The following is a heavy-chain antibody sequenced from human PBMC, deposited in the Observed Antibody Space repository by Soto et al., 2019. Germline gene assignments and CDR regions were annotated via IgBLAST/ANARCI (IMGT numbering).Heavy chain of an antibody. V-gene: IGHV3-74*03. Sequence: EVHLVESGGGLVQPGGSLRLSCTASGFTFSRYYMQWVRQAPGKGLVWVSHINSDGTSTTLADSVKGRFTISRDNAKNTLYLQMNSLRVEDTAMYYCVRDNYGVDYWGRGTLVTVSS. J-gene: IGHJ4*02. D-gene: IGHD3-16*01. CDR2: INSDGTST. CDR1: GFTFSRYY. CDR3: VRDNYGVDY.